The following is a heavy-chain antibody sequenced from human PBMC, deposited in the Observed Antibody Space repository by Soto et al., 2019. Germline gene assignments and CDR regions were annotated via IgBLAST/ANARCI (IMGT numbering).Heavy chain of an antibody. CDR1: GDSISNLDYF. J-gene: IGHJ5*01. CDR3: ARGRYCLTGRCFPNWFDS. Sequence: SETLSLTCSVSGDSISNLDYFWAWIRQPPGQALEYIGYIYKSATTYYNPSLEGRVAISVDTSKSQFSLNVTSVTAADTAVYFCARGRYCLTGRCFPNWFDSWGQGALVTVSS. V-gene: IGHV4-30-4*01. CDR2: IYKSATT. D-gene: IGHD7-27*01.